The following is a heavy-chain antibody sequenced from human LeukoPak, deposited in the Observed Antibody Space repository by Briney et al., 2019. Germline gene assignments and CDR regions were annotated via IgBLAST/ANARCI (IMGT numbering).Heavy chain of an antibody. CDR3: ARAGGYCSSTSCYTYYFDY. Sequence: GGSLRLSCAASGFTFGNYAMSWVRQAPGKGLEWVSIISGSGGSTFYADSVKGRFTISRDNSKNTLYLQMNSLRAEDTAVYYCARAGGYCSSTSCYTYYFDYWGQGTLVTVSS. V-gene: IGHV3-23*01. CDR2: ISGSGGST. D-gene: IGHD2-2*02. CDR1: GFTFGNYA. J-gene: IGHJ4*02.